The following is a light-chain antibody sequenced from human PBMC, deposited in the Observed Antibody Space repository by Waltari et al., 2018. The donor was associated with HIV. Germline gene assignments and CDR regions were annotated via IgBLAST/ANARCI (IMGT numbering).Light chain of an antibody. CDR1: TLPKKY. V-gene: IGLV3-10*01. CDR2: EDI. Sequence: SYELTQPPSVSVSPGQTARIPCSGDTLPKKYAHWYQQKSGQAPVFVIYEDIKRPSGIPERFSGSSSGTVAILTISGAQVEDEADYYCYSTESSGTHRVFGGGTKLTVL. J-gene: IGLJ3*02. CDR3: YSTESSGTHRV.